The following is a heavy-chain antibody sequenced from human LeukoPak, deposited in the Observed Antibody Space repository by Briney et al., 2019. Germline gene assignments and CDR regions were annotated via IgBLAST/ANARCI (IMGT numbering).Heavy chain of an antibody. CDR2: IYPGDSDT. D-gene: IGHD3-22*01. CDR1: GYRFPYYW. V-gene: IGHV5-51*01. Sequence: GESLQISFKGSGYRFPYYWIGWVRQMPGKGLEWMGIIYPGDSDTRYSPSFQGQVTISADKSISTAYLQWSSLKASDTAMYYCARRSPSNYYDSSGYYYRTARGGAFDIWGQGTMVTVSS. J-gene: IGHJ3*02. CDR3: ARRSPSNYYDSSGYYYRTARGGAFDI.